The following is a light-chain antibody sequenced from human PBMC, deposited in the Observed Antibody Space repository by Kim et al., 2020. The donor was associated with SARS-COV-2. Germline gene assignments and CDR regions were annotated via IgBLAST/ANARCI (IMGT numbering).Light chain of an antibody. CDR1: KLGDKY. Sequence: YELTQPPSVSVSPGQTASITCSGDKLGDKYACWYQQKTGQSPVLVIYQDSKRPSGIPERLSGSNSGNTATLTIRGTQAMDEADYYCQAWDRSTAWVFGG. J-gene: IGLJ3*02. CDR2: QDS. V-gene: IGLV3-1*01. CDR3: QAWDRSTAWV.